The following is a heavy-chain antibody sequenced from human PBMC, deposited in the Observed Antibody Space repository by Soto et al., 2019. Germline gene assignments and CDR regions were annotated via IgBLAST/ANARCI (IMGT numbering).Heavy chain of an antibody. D-gene: IGHD2-15*01. CDR2: LSGSGGST. CDR1: GFTFSSYA. J-gene: IGHJ4*02. CDR3: AKCRKTDKRPFDY. Sequence: GGSLRLSCAASGFTFSSYAMSWVRQAPGKGLEWVSTLSGSGGSTYYADSVKGRFTISRDNSKNTLYLQMNSLRAEDTAVYYCAKCRKTDKRPFDYWGQGTLVTVSS. V-gene: IGHV3-23*01.